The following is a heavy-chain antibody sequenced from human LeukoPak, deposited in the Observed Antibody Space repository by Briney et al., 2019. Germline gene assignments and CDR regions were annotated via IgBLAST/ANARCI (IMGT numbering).Heavy chain of an antibody. J-gene: IGHJ4*02. V-gene: IGHV3-23*01. D-gene: IGHD3-22*01. Sequence: GGSLRLSCAASGFTFNTYAMSWVRQAPGKGLEWVSGIGGSGSSTYYAESVKGRFTISRDNSKNTLYLQMNSLRAEDTAVYYCAKGSSGYTHFDYWGQGTLVTVSS. CDR3: AKGSSGYTHFDY. CDR2: IGGSGSST. CDR1: GFTFNTYA.